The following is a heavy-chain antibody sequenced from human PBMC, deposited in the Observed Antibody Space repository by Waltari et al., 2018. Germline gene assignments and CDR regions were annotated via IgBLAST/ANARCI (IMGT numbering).Heavy chain of an antibody. CDR2: INHSGST. J-gene: IGHJ4*02. Sequence: QVQLQQWGAGLLKPSETLSLTCAVYGGSFSGYYWSWIRQPPGNGLEWIGEINHSGSTNANPALKIRVTISVDTSKNQFSLKLSSVTAADTAVYYCASRPGPIAVAGTRRTDYWGQGTLVTVSS. CDR3: ASRPGPIAVAGTRRTDY. D-gene: IGHD6-19*01. CDR1: GGSFSGYY. V-gene: IGHV4-34*01.